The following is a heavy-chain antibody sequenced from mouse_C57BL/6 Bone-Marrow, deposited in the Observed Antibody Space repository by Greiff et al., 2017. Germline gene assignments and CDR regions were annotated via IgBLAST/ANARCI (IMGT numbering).Heavy chain of an antibody. CDR2: ISNGGGST. V-gene: IGHV5-12*01. J-gene: IGHJ4*01. CDR3: ARQGPHAMDY. CDR1: GFTFSDYY. Sequence: EVKVVESGGGLVQPGGSLKLSCAASGFTFSDYYMYWVRQTPEKRLEWVAYISNGGGSTYYPDTVKGRFTISRDNAKKTLYLQMSRLKSEDTAMYYCARQGPHAMDYWGQGTSVTVSS.